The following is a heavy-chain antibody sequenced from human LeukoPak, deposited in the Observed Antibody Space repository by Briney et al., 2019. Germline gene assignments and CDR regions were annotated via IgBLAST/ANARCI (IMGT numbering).Heavy chain of an antibody. D-gene: IGHD6-13*01. Sequence: SETLSLTCTVSGGSISSYYWSWIRQPPGKGLEWIGYIYYSGSTNYNPSLKSRVTISVDTSKNQFSLKLSSVTAADTAVYYCARQGDPDSSSWYYYFDYWGQGTLVTVSS. CDR1: GGSISSYY. J-gene: IGHJ4*02. V-gene: IGHV4-59*08. CDR3: ARQGDPDSSSWYYYFDY. CDR2: IYYSGST.